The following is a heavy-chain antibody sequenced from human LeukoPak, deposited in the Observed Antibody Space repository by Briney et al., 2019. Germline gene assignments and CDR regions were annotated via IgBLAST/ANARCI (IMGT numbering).Heavy chain of an antibody. CDR1: GLIFSNYF. V-gene: IGHV3-53*01. J-gene: IGHJ4*02. D-gene: IGHD1-26*01. CDR3: ARECGSGTFD. Sequence: GGSLRLSCAASGLIFSNYFMTWVRQAPGKGLECVSVIYSGGATYYADSVKGRFTISRDNSKNTLYLQMNSLRAEDTAVYFCARECGSGTFDWGQGTLVTVSS. CDR2: IYSGGAT.